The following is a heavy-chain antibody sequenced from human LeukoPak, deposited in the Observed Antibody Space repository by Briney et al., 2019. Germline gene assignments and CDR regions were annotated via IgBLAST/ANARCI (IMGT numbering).Heavy chain of an antibody. Sequence: GGSLRLSCAASGFTFSSYEMNWVRQAPGKGLEWVSYISSSSSTIYYADSVKGRFTISRDNAKNSLYLQMNSLRAEDTAVYYCAREPNYYDSSGYYYYFDYWGQGTLVTVSS. CDR3: AREPNYYDSSGYYYYFDY. V-gene: IGHV3-48*01. J-gene: IGHJ4*02. CDR1: GFTFSSYE. D-gene: IGHD3-22*01. CDR2: ISSSSSTI.